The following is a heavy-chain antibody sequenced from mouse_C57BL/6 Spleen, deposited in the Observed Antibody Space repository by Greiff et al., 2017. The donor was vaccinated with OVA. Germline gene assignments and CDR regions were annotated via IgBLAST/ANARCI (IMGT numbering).Heavy chain of an antibody. V-gene: IGHV5-9*01. CDR2: ISGGGGNT. CDR1: GFTFSSYT. CDR3: ASQPSQFGGDFDV. J-gene: IGHJ1*03. Sequence: EVHLVESGGGLVKPGGSLKLSCAASGFTFSSYTMSWVRQTPEKRLEWVATISGGGGNTYYPDSVKGRFTISRDNAKNTLYLQMSSLRSEATDLYYCASQPSQFGGDFDVWGTGTTVTVSS.